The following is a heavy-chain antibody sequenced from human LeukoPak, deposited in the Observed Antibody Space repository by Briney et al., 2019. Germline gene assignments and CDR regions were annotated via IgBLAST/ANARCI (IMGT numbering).Heavy chain of an antibody. J-gene: IGHJ5*02. CDR3: ARELLWFESIGGFAP. Sequence: GSVKVSCKASGYTFINYAMHWVRQAPGQRLEWMGWINAGNGNTKYSQKSQGRVTITRDTSASIAYMELSSLRSEDTAVYYCARELLWFESIGGFAPWGEGSLVTV. CDR1: GYTFINYA. D-gene: IGHD3-10*01. V-gene: IGHV1-3*01. CDR2: INAGNGNT.